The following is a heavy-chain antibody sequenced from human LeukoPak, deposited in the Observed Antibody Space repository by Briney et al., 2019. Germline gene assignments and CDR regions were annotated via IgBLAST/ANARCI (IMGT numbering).Heavy chain of an antibody. CDR3: ARGGYAHYYGMDV. CDR1: GFTVSTNY. Sequence: PGGSLRLSCAASGFTVSTNYMSWVRQAPGKGLEWVSVIYSGGTTNYADSAKGRFTISRDNSKNTVYLQMNSLRAEDTAVYYCARGGYAHYYGMDVWGQGTTVTVSS. CDR2: IYSGGTT. J-gene: IGHJ6*02. V-gene: IGHV3-53*01. D-gene: IGHD5-18*01.